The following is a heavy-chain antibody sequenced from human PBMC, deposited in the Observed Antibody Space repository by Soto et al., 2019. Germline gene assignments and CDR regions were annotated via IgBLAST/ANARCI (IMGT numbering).Heavy chain of an antibody. CDR1: GFSLSTSGVG. Sequence: QITLKESGPTLVKPTQTLTLTCTFSGFSLSTSGVGVGWIRQPPGKALEWLALIYWNDDKRYSPSLKSRLTITKDTSKNQVVLTMTNMDPVDTATYYCAHRCLTMVRGLNAFDIWGQGTMVTVSS. D-gene: IGHD3-10*01. CDR2: IYWNDDK. CDR3: AHRCLTMVRGLNAFDI. V-gene: IGHV2-5*01. J-gene: IGHJ3*02.